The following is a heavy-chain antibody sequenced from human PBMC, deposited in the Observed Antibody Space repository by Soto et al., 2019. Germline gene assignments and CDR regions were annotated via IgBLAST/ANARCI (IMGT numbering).Heavy chain of an antibody. CDR3: ARDLSSGRCSGGSCDPTYYYYGMDV. Sequence: PSETLSLTCAVYGGSFSSYYWSWIRQPAGKGLEWIGRIYTSGSTNYNPSLKSRVTMSVDTSKNQFPLKLSSVTAADTAVYYCARDLSSGRCSGGSCDPTYYYYGMDVWGQGTTVTVSS. J-gene: IGHJ6*02. CDR1: GGSFSSYY. V-gene: IGHV4-4*07. CDR2: IYTSGST. D-gene: IGHD2-15*01.